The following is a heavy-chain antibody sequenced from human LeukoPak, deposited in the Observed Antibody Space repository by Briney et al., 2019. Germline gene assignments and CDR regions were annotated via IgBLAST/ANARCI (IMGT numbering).Heavy chain of an antibody. D-gene: IGHD7-27*01. CDR2: IRYDGSDK. J-gene: IGHJ5*02. CDR1: GFTFSSYG. CDR3: AKGQLGIQSSKWFDP. V-gene: IGHV3-30*02. Sequence: GGSLRLSCAASGFTFSSYGMYWVRQAPGKGLEGVAFIRYDGSDKYYADYVKGRFTISRDNSKNTLYLQMDSLRAEDTAVYYCAKGQLGIQSSKWFDPWGQGTLVTVSS.